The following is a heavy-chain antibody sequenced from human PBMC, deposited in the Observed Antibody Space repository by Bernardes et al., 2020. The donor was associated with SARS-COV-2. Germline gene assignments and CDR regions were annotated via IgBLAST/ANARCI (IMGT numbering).Heavy chain of an antibody. CDR1: GFTVSSNY. CDR2: IYSGGST. CDR3: ARDLEGGSSIDYFDF. J-gene: IGHJ4*03. D-gene: IGHD1-26*01. Sequence: GGSLRLSCAASGFTVSSNYMSWVRQAPGKGLEWVSVIYSGGSTYYADSVKGRFTISRDNSKNTVSLQMNSLRAEDTAVYYCARDLEGGSSIDYFDFWGQGTTGTVSS. V-gene: IGHV3-66*01.